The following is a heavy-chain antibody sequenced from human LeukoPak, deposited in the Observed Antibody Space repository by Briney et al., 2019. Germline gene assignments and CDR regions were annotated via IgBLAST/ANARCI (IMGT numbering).Heavy chain of an antibody. V-gene: IGHV4-59*01. CDR1: GGSISSYY. CDR2: IYYNGST. Sequence: KPSETLSLTCTVSGGSISSYYWSWIRQPPGKGLEWIGYIYYNGSTNYNPSLKSRVTISVDTSKNQFSLKLSSVTAADTAVYYCARAPGLYSSRYYFDYWGQGTLVTVSS. CDR3: ARAPGLYSSRYYFDY. J-gene: IGHJ4*02. D-gene: IGHD6-19*01.